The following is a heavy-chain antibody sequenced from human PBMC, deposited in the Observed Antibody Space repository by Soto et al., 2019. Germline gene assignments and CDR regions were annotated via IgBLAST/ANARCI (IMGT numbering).Heavy chain of an antibody. CDR3: ARTGYTAMVMDAFDI. J-gene: IGHJ3*02. CDR1: GGSISSGDYY. D-gene: IGHD5-18*01. V-gene: IGHV4-30-4*01. CDR2: IYYSGST. Sequence: QVQLQESGPGLVKPSQTLSLTCTVSGGSISSGDYYWSWIRQPPGKGLEWIGYIYYSGSTYYNPSLKSRVTISVDRSKNQFSLNLSSVTAADTAVYYCARTGYTAMVMDAFDIWGQGTMVTVSS.